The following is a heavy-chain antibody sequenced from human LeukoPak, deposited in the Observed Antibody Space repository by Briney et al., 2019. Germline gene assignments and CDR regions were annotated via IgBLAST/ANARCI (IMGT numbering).Heavy chain of an antibody. D-gene: IGHD1-26*01. Sequence: SVKVSCKASGGTFSSYAISWVRQAPGQGLEWMGRIIPILGIANYAQKFQGRVTITADKSTSTAYMELSSLRSEDTAVYYCARDLPSGAPRPDYWGQGTLVTVSS. V-gene: IGHV1-69*04. CDR2: IIPILGIA. J-gene: IGHJ4*02. CDR3: ARDLPSGAPRPDY. CDR1: GGTFSSYA.